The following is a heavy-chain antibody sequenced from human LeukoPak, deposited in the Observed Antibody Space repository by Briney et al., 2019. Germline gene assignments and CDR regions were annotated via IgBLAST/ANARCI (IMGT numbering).Heavy chain of an antibody. Sequence: ASVKVSCKTSGYTFTNYYIHWVRQAPGQGLECMGWINPNNGGTNYTPSFQGRVTMTLDTSISTVYMELTTLKSDDTAVYYCARSLKAIAARPTYWGQGTLVTVSS. CDR2: INPNNGGT. J-gene: IGHJ1*01. D-gene: IGHD6-6*01. CDR1: GYTFTNYY. CDR3: ARSLKAIAARPTY. V-gene: IGHV1-2*02.